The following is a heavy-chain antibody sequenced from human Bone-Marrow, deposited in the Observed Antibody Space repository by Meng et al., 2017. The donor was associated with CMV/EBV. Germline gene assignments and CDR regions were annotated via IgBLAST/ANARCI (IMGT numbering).Heavy chain of an antibody. CDR2: IIPILGIA. CDR1: GGTFSSYA. J-gene: IGHJ6*02. CDR3: ARDQRFLESHYYYNGMDV. V-gene: IGHV1-69*10. D-gene: IGHD3-3*01. Sequence: SVKVSCKASGGTFSSYAISWVRQAPGQGLEWMGGIIPILGIANYAQKFQGRVTITADKSTSTAYMELSSLRSEDTAVYYCARDQRFLESHYYYNGMDVWGQGTTVTVSS.